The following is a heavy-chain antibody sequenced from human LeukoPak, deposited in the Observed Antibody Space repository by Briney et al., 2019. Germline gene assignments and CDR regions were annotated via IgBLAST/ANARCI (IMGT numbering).Heavy chain of an antibody. Sequence: ASVKVSCKASGYTFTNYYMHWVRQAPGQGLEWMGIINPSAGTTTYAQKFQGRVTMTSDMSTSTVYMELSSLRSEDTAVYYCARGGTDSGSYYWFYYYYYMDVWGKGTTVTISS. CDR2: INPSAGTT. CDR3: ARGGTDSGSYYWFYYYYYMDV. V-gene: IGHV1-46*01. D-gene: IGHD1-26*01. CDR1: GYTFTNYY. J-gene: IGHJ6*03.